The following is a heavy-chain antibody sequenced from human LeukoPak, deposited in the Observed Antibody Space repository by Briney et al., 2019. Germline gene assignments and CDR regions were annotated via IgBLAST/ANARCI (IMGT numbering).Heavy chain of an antibody. Sequence: SETLSLTCAVSGGSFSSYYWSWIRQPPGKGLEWVGYIYYSGSTNYNPSLQNRLTIAVDTSKNQFTLKWSSVTAADTAGYYCARTGTSYNEGSWFRFDYWGPGALVTVSS. CDR3: ARTGTSYNEGSWFRFDY. J-gene: IGHJ4*02. D-gene: IGHD2-2*01. CDR1: GGSFSSYY. V-gene: IGHV4-59*08. CDR2: IYYSGST.